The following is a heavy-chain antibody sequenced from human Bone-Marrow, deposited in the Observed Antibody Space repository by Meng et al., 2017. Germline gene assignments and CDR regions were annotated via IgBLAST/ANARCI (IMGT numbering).Heavy chain of an antibody. V-gene: IGHV3-30*04. CDR2: ISYDGSKK. CDR3: ARGWAGVMYYFDY. D-gene: IGHD4-23*01. Sequence: GESLKILRAASGFTFNDFALDRVRQAPGKGLEWVAVISYDGSKKYFADSVKGRFSISRDNSKRTLYLQMNSLRPDDTAVYHCARGWAGVMYYFDYWGQGTLVTVSS. J-gene: IGHJ4*02. CDR1: GFTFNDFA.